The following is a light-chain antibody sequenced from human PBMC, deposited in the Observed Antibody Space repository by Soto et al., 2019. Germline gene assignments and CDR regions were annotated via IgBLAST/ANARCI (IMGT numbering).Light chain of an antibody. Sequence: QPVLTQSSSASASRGSSVKLTCTLSSCHSSYIIAWHQQQPGKAPRSLMKLEGSGSYNKGSGVPDRFSGSSSGADRYLTISNLQFEDEADYYCETWDSNTRVFGGGTKLTVL. CDR2: LEGSGSY. CDR3: ETWDSNTRV. CDR1: SCHSSYI. J-gene: IGLJ3*02. V-gene: IGLV4-60*02.